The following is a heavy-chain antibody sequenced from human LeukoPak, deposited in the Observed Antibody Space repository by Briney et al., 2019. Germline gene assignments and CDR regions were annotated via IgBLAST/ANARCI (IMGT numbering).Heavy chain of an antibody. Sequence: GGSLTLSCAASGFTFSSYSMTWVRQAPGKGLEWISYISSTSSIITYADSVQGRFAISRDNAKTSLYLQMNSLRAEDTAVYYCARDDYGDPTRETFDYWGQGTLVTVSS. CDR3: ARDDYGDPTRETFDY. CDR2: ISSTSSII. CDR1: GFTFSSYS. J-gene: IGHJ4*02. V-gene: IGHV3-48*04. D-gene: IGHD4-17*01.